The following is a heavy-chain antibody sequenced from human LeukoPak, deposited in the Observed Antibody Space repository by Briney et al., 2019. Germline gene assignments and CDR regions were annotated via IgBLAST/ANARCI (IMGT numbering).Heavy chain of an antibody. D-gene: IGHD1/OR15-1a*01. Sequence: GESLKISCKGSGYDFPSYWIAWVRQVPGRGLEWMGIIYPGDSDTKYSPAFQGQVTISADKSINTAYLQWSSLKASDTAIYYCARRERKQGTYYYYYGMDVWGQGTTVTVSS. V-gene: IGHV5-51*01. CDR3: ARRERKQGTYYYYYGMDV. CDR2: IYPGDSDT. CDR1: GYDFPSYW. J-gene: IGHJ6*02.